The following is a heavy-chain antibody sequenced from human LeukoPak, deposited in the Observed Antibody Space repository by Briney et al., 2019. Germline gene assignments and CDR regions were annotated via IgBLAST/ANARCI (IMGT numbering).Heavy chain of an antibody. J-gene: IGHJ4*02. V-gene: IGHV1-69*02. Sequence: SVKVSCMASGGTFSTYTFSWVRQAPGQGLEWMGRIIPILGIANYAQKFQGGVTITADKSTNTAYMDLSSLRSEDTAVYYCARAGQRATGAYFDYWGQGTLVTVSS. CDR3: ARAGQRATGAYFDY. CDR2: IIPILGIA. CDR1: GGTFSTYT. D-gene: IGHD6-25*01.